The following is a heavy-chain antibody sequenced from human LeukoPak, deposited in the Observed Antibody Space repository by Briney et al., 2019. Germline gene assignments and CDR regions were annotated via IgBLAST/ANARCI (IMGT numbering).Heavy chain of an antibody. Sequence: GGSLRLSCAASGFTFSRYWMSWVRQAPGKGLEWVANIKEDGSEKYYVDSLKGRFTISRDNAKNSLYLQMNSLRAEDTAVYYCARVGNLYYYYYMDVWGKGTTVTVSS. D-gene: IGHD1-14*01. V-gene: IGHV3-7*01. CDR2: IKEDGSEK. CDR3: ARVGNLYYYYYMDV. CDR1: GFTFSRYW. J-gene: IGHJ6*03.